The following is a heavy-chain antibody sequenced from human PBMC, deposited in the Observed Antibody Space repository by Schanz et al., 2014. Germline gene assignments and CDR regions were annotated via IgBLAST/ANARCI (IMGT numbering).Heavy chain of an antibody. CDR1: GYTFAMYD. J-gene: IGHJ6*02. V-gene: IGHV7-4-1*02. D-gene: IGHD3-10*01. CDR3: ARSGVDV. CDR2: INTNTANP. Sequence: QVQLVQSGSELKKPGASVKVSCKASGYTFAMYDMNWVRQAPGQGLEWMGWINTNTANPTYAQGFTGRFVYTLDASVTTAYLEISSLKAEDTAVYYCARSGVDVWGQGTTVTVSS.